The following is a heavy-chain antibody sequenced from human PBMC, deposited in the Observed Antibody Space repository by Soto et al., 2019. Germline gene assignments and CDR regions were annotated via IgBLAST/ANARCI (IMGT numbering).Heavy chain of an antibody. D-gene: IGHD2-15*01. V-gene: IGHV1-3*01. CDR3: ARDLGGWPDY. CDR2: INAGNGNT. J-gene: IGHJ4*02. Sequence: ASVKVSCKASGYTFPGYYMHWVRQAPGQGLEWMGWINAGNGNTKYSQKFQGRVTITRDTSASTAYMELSSLRSEDTAVYYCARDLGGWPDYWGQGTLVTVSS. CDR1: GYTFPGYY.